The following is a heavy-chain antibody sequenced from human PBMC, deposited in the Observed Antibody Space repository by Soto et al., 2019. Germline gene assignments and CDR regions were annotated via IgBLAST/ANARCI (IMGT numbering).Heavy chain of an antibody. D-gene: IGHD6-6*01. Sequence: EVQLVESGGGLVQPGGSLRLSCAASGFTFSTYSMNWVRQAPGKGLEWVSYISSRSYTIYYVDSVKGRFTISRDNAKNSLYRQMNSLRDEDTAVYYCARGGSSSANGMDVWGQGTTVTVSS. CDR2: ISSRSYTI. CDR3: ARGGSSSANGMDV. J-gene: IGHJ6*02. V-gene: IGHV3-48*02. CDR1: GFTFSTYS.